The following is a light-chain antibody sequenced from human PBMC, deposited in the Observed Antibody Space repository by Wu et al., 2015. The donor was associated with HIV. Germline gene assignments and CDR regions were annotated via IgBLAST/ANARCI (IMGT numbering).Light chain of an antibody. CDR2: KAS. V-gene: IGKV1-5*03. CDR1: QSVSTW. Sequence: DIQMTQSPSTLSASVGERVTITCRASQSVSTWSAWYQQKPGKAPKVLIYKASILESGVPSRFSGSGSGTDFTLTITSLQREDFATYFCQQTYTFVTFGGGTKVEIK. J-gene: IGKJ4*01. CDR3: QQTYTFVT.